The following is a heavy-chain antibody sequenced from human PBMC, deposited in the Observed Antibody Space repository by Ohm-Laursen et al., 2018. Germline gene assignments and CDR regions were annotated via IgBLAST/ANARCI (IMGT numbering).Heavy chain of an antibody. CDR1: GGSFSDYY. CDR2: INHSGIT. J-gene: IGHJ4*02. Sequence: SETLSLTCVVYGGSFSDYYWSWIRQPPGKGLEWIGEINHSGITNYNPSLKSRVTISVDTSKNQFSLKMTSVTAADTAVYYCARAESVAGLPDYWGQGSLVTVSS. CDR3: ARAESVAGLPDY. V-gene: IGHV4-34*01. D-gene: IGHD6-19*01.